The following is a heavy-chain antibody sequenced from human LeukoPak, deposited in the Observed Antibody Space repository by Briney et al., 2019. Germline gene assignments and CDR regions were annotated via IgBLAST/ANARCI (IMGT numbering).Heavy chain of an antibody. Sequence: GASVKVSCKASGYTFTSFGISWVRQAPGQGLEWIGWISGYNGNTNYGQEFQGRFAVTTDSSTTTAYMELRNLTFDDTAVYYCARDGTSTDDYWGQGTLVTVSS. V-gene: IGHV1-18*01. D-gene: IGHD2-2*01. J-gene: IGHJ4*02. CDR2: ISGYNGNT. CDR1: GYTFTSFG. CDR3: ARDGTSTDDY.